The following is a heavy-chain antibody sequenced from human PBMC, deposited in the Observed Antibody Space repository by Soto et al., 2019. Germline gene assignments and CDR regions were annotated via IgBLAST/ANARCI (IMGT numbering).Heavy chain of an antibody. D-gene: IGHD3-3*01. Sequence: GGSLRLSCAASGFTFSSYSMNWVRQAPGKGLEWVSYISSSSSTIYYADSVKGRFTISRDNAKNSLYLQMNSLRAEDTAVYYCARDGVTIFGVATYYFDYWGQGTLVTVSS. J-gene: IGHJ4*02. CDR2: ISSSSSTI. CDR1: GFTFSSYS. V-gene: IGHV3-48*01. CDR3: ARDGVTIFGVATYYFDY.